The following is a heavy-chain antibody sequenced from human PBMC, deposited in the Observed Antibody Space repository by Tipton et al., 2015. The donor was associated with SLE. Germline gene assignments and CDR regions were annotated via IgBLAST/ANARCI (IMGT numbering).Heavy chain of an antibody. V-gene: IGHV4-59*12. CDR1: GGSISPYY. CDR3: ARDPRGGDAFDI. J-gene: IGHJ3*02. CDR2: IYYSGST. Sequence: TLSLTCTVSGGSISPYYWSWIRQPPGKGLEWIGTIYYSGSTYYYPTLKSRVTISVDTSKNQFSLKLSSVTAADTAVYYCARDPRGGDAFDIWGQGTMVTVSS. D-gene: IGHD3-10*01.